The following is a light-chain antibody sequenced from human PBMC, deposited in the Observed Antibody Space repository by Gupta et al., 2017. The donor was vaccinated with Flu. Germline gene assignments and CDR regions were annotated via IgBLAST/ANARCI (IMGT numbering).Light chain of an antibody. CDR2: AAS. J-gene: IGKJ4*01. V-gene: IGKV1-8*01. CDR3: QQYYSYPRT. Sequence: RITQSPSSLSASTGDRVTITCRASQGISSYLAWYQQKPGKAPKLLIYAASTLQSGVPSRFSGSGSGTDFTLTISCLQSEDFATYYCQQYYSYPRTFGGGTKVEIK. CDR1: QGISSY.